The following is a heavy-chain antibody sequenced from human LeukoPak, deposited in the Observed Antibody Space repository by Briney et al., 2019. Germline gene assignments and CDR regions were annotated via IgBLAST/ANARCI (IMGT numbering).Heavy chain of an antibody. V-gene: IGHV3-74*01. Sequence: GGSLRLSCAASGFTFSSYWMNWVRQAPGKGLVWVSRIKSDGSTTNYADSVKGRFAISRDNAKNTLYLQMNNLRAEDTAVYYCARVGGLSTSSGYYYGMDVWGQGTTVTVSS. CDR2: IKSDGSTT. CDR1: GFTFSSYW. D-gene: IGHD6-6*01. J-gene: IGHJ6*02. CDR3: ARVGGLSTSSGYYYGMDV.